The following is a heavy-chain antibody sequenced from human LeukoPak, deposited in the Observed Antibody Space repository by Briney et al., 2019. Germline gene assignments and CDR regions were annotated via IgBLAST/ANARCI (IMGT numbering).Heavy chain of an antibody. J-gene: IGHJ4*02. CDR1: GFTFSSYP. V-gene: IGHV3-30*18. Sequence: GGSLRLSCAASGFTFSSYPMYWVRQAPGVGREWVAVISSDGGGKYYADSVKGRFTISRDNSKNTLDLQMNSLKAEDTAVYYCAKGVRKTYYYDSSGCEFDYWGQGTLVTVSS. CDR3: AKGVRKTYYYDSSGCEFDY. D-gene: IGHD3-22*01. CDR2: ISSDGGGK.